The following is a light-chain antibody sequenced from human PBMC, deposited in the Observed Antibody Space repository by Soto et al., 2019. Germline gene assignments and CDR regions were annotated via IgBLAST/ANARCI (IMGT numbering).Light chain of an antibody. CDR3: QQYGSSLFS. CDR2: AAS. CDR1: QSVSSTF. J-gene: IGKJ3*01. Sequence: DIVLTQSPGTLSLSLGERATLSCRASQSVSSTFLAWYQQKPGQAPRLLIYAASSRATGIPDRFSGSGSGTDFTLTISRLEPEDFAVYYCQQYGSSLFSFGPGTKVDIK. V-gene: IGKV3-20*01.